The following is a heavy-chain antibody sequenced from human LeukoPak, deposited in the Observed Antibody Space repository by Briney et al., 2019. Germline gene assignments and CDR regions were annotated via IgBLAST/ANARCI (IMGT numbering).Heavy chain of an antibody. D-gene: IGHD2-8*01. CDR1: GGSFSGYY. V-gene: IGHV4-34*01. Sequence: SETLSLTCAVYGGSFSGYYWSWIRQPPGKGLEWIGEINHSGSTNYNPSLKSRVTISVDTSKNQVSLKLSSVTAADTAVYYCARGDDIGYCTNGVCPELNWFDPWGQGTLVTVSS. CDR3: ARGDDIGYCTNGVCPELNWFDP. CDR2: INHSGST. J-gene: IGHJ5*02.